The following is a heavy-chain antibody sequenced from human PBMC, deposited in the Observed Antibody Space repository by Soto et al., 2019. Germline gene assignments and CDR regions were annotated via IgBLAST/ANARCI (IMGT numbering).Heavy chain of an antibody. CDR3: ASSDLRDRAAPDFDY. V-gene: IGHV1-2*04. CDR2: TNPNSGGT. D-gene: IGHD2-15*01. Sequence: ASVKVSCKASGYTFTDYYIHWVRQAPGQGLEWMGWTNPNSGGTNYAQNFRGWVTMTRDTSISTAYMELSRLRSDDTAVYCCASSDLRDRAAPDFDYWGQGTLVTVSS. J-gene: IGHJ4*02. CDR1: GYTFTDYY.